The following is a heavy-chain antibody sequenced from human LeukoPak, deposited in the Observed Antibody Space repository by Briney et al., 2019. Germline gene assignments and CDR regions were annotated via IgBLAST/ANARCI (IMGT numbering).Heavy chain of an antibody. Sequence: ASVKVSCKASGGTFSSYAISWVRQAPAQGLEWMGGVIPIFGTANYAQKFQGRVTITADESTSTAYMELSSLRSEDTAVYYCARDNSVGDVAWWFDPWGQGTLVTVSS. CDR1: GGTFSSYA. CDR2: VIPIFGTA. V-gene: IGHV1-69*13. D-gene: IGHD1-26*01. J-gene: IGHJ5*02. CDR3: ARDNSVGDVAWWFDP.